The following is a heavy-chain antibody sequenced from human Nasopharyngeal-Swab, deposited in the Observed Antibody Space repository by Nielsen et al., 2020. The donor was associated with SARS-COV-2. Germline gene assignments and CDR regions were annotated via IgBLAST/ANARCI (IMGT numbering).Heavy chain of an antibody. Sequence: WVRQAPGQGLEWVGCINPDSGATQYAQKFQGRVTVTSDRSRSTAYIDLSRLRSDDAAVYYCARDYYDNYDSDYWGQGTLVTVSS. D-gene: IGHD3-22*01. CDR3: ARDYYDNYDSDY. J-gene: IGHJ4*02. V-gene: IGHV1-2*02. CDR2: INPDSGAT.